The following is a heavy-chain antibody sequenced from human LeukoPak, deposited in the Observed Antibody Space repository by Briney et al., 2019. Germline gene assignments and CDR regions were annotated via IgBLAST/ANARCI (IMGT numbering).Heavy chain of an antibody. Sequence: GSLRLSCAASGFTSSNAWMSWVRQAPGKGLEWVGRIKSKTDGGTTDYAAPVKGRFTISRDDSKNTLYLQMNSLKTEDTAVYYCTTGLFSSGWYEDYWGQGTLVTVSS. CDR1: GFTSSNAW. J-gene: IGHJ4*02. D-gene: IGHD6-19*01. V-gene: IGHV3-15*01. CDR2: IKSKTDGGTT. CDR3: TTGLFSSGWYEDY.